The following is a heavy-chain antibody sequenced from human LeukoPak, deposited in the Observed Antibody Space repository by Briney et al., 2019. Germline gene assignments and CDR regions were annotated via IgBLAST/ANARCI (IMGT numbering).Heavy chain of an antibody. CDR1: GSTFSSYA. D-gene: IGHD1-26*01. Sequence: GGSLRLSCAASGSTFSSYAMSWVRQAPGKGLEWVSAISGSGGSTYYADSVKGRFTISRDNAKNSLYLQMNSLRAEDTDVYYCARDRGWELLGVGDAFDIWGQGTMVTVSS. J-gene: IGHJ3*02. CDR2: ISGSGGST. V-gene: IGHV3-23*01. CDR3: ARDRGWELLGVGDAFDI.